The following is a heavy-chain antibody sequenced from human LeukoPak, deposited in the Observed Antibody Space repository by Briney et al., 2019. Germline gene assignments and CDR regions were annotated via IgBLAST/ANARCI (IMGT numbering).Heavy chain of an antibody. D-gene: IGHD5-18*01. J-gene: IGHJ6*02. CDR3: ARGIRGYSYYYYYGMDV. Sequence: SETLSLTCTVSGGSISSYYWSWIRQPPGKGLEWIGYIYYGGSTNYNPSLKSRVTISVDTSKNQFSLKLSSVTAADTAVYYCARGIRGYSYYYYYGMDVWGQGTTVTVSS. CDR1: GGSISSYY. V-gene: IGHV4-59*08. CDR2: IYYGGST.